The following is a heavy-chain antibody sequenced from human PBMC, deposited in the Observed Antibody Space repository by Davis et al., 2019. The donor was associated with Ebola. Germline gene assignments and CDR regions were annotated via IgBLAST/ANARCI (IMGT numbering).Heavy chain of an antibody. J-gene: IGHJ3*02. D-gene: IGHD2-21*02. CDR1: GFTVSSNY. V-gene: IGHV3-53*01. CDR3: AREGGGVTTEAFDI. Sequence: PGGFLRLSCAASGFTVSSNYMSWVRQAPGKGLEWVSVIYSGGSTYYADSVKGRFTISRDNSKNTLYLQMNSLRAEDTAVYYCAREGGGVTTEAFDIWGQGTMVTVSS. CDR2: IYSGGST.